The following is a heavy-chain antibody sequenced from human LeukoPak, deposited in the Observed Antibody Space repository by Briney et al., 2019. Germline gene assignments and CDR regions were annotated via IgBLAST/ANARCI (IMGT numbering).Heavy chain of an antibody. CDR2: IYYSGST. J-gene: IGHJ4*02. CDR1: GGSISSYY. V-gene: IGHV4-59*01. CDR3: AREQTYYYDSRAWGEGYFDY. D-gene: IGHD3-22*01. Sequence: PSETLSLTCTVSGGSISSYYWSWIRQPPGKGLEWIGYIYYSGSTNCNPSLKSRVTISVDTSKNQFSLKLSSVTAADTAVYYCAREQTYYYDSRAWGEGYFDYWGQGTLVTVSS.